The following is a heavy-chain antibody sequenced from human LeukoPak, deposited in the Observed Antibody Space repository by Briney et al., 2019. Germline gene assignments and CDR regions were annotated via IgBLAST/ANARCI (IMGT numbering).Heavy chain of an antibody. CDR2: LSWNSGRR. V-gene: IGHV3-9*01. D-gene: IGHD3-22*01. CDR3: AIAIGPHYDSSPQGAFDI. Sequence: GGSLRLSCAASGFTFDEYAMHWVRQAPGKGREWVSCLSWNSGRRGYAVSVKGRFTISRDNAHISLYLQMNSLRAEDTALYYCAIAIGPHYDSSPQGAFDIWGQGTMVTVSS. CDR1: GFTFDEYA. J-gene: IGHJ3*02.